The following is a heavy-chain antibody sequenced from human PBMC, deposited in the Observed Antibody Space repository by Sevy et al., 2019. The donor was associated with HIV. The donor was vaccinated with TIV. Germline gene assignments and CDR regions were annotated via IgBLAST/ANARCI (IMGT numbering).Heavy chain of an antibody. V-gene: IGHV1-24*01. CDR1: GYTLTELS. CDR2: FDPEDGET. J-gene: IGHJ6*02. D-gene: IGHD6-13*01. Sequence: ASVKVSCKVSGYTLTELSTHWVRQAPGKGLEWMGGFDPEDGETIYAQKFQGRVTMTEDTSTDTAYMELSSLRSEDTAVYYCATERRDSSSWYQYYYYGMDVWGQGTTVTVSS. CDR3: ATERRDSSSWYQYYYYGMDV.